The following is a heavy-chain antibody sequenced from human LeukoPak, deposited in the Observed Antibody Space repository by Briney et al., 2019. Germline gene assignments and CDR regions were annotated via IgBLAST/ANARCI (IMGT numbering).Heavy chain of an antibody. J-gene: IGHJ4*02. D-gene: IGHD2-8*01. CDR2: IREDGSEK. CDR3: ARGPTNGQAFDY. CDR1: GFTFSSSW. V-gene: IGHV3-7*01. Sequence: GGSLRLSCAASGFTFSSSWMAWVRQAPGKGLEWVASIREDGSEKTSVDSVKGRFTISRDNAKNSLYLQMDSLRAEDTAVYYCARGPTNGQAFDYWGQGTLVSVSS.